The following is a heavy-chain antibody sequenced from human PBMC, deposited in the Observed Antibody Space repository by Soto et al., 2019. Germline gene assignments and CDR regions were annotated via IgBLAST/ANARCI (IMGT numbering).Heavy chain of an antibody. D-gene: IGHD2-2*01. CDR3: ARGRVVVPAGVHNGMDV. J-gene: IGHJ6*02. CDR2: IYYSGST. CDR1: GGSISSSSYY. V-gene: IGHV4-39*07. Sequence: TSETLSLTCTVSGGSISSSSYYWGWIRQPPGKGLEWIGSIYYSGSTYYNPSLKSRVTISVDTSKNQFSLKLSSVTAADTAVYYCARGRVVVPAGVHNGMDVWGQGTTVTVSS.